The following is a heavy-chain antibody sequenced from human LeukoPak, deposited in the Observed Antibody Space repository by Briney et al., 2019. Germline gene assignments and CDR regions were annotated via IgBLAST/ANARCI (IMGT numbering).Heavy chain of an antibody. CDR2: IKSKNDGETT. D-gene: IGHD2-15*01. CDR1: GFIFNKAW. Sequence: AGSLRLSCAASGFIFNKAWMNWVRQAPGKGPEWVGRIKSKNDGETTDYGAPVKGRFTISRDDSKNTLYLQMNSLKTDDTAIYYCTPVMVEDRGFWGQGTLVTVSS. V-gene: IGHV3-15*01. CDR3: TPVMVEDRGF. J-gene: IGHJ4*02.